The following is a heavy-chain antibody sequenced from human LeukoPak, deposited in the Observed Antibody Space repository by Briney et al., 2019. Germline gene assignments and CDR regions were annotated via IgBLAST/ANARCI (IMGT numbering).Heavy chain of an antibody. CDR3: SSSSGGY. CDR2: IWYDGSNK. Sequence: GGSLRLSCAASGFTFSSYGMHWVRQAPGKGLEWVAVIWYDGSNKYYADSVKGRFTISRDNSKNTLYLEMNSLRAEDTAVYYASSSSGGYWGQGTLVTVSS. J-gene: IGHJ4*02. D-gene: IGHD6-13*01. CDR1: GFTFSSYG. V-gene: IGHV3-30*02.